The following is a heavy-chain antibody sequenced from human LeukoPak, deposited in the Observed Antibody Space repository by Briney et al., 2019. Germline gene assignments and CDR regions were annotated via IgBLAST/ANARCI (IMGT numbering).Heavy chain of an antibody. J-gene: IGHJ4*02. CDR3: AKDHYWSIDY. D-gene: IGHD3-3*01. CDR1: GFTFRNYV. CDR2: IYSGGST. V-gene: IGHV3-NL1*01. Sequence: GGSLRLSCAASGFTFRNYVIHWVRQAPGKGLEWVSVIYSGGSTYYADSVKGRFTISRDIAKNTLYLQMNSLRAEDTGVYYCAKDHYWSIDYWGRGTLVTVSS.